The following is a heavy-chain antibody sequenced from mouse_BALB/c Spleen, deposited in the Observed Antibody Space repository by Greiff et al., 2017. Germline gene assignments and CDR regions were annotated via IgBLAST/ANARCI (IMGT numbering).Heavy chain of an antibody. J-gene: IGHJ4*01. Sequence: EVQLVESGGDLVKPGGSLKLSCAASGFTFSSYGMSWVRQTPDKRLEWVATISSGGSYTYYPDSVKGRFTISRDNAKNTLYLQMSSLKSEDTAMYYCAKENYYAMDYWGQGTSVTVSS. CDR1: GFTFSSYG. CDR2: ISSGGSYT. CDR3: AKENYYAMDY. V-gene: IGHV5-6*01.